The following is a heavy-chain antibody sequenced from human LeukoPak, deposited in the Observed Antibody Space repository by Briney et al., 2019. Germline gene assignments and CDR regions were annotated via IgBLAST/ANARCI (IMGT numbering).Heavy chain of an antibody. V-gene: IGHV3-30*02. CDR3: AKVSAASSFIVVMTAPEG. CDR1: GFTFSSYG. D-gene: IGHD2-21*02. CDR2: IRYDGSNK. Sequence: GGSLRLSCAASGFTFSSYGMHWVRQAPGKGLEWVAFIRYDGSNKYYADSVKGRFTISRDNSKNTLYLQMNSLRAEDTAVYYCAKVSAASSFIVVMTAPEGWGQGTLVTVSS. J-gene: IGHJ4*02.